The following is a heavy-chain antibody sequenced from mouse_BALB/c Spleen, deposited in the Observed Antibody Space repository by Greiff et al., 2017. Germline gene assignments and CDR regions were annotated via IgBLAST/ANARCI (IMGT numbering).Heavy chain of an antibody. D-gene: IGHD2-4*01. V-gene: IGHV5-6*01. CDR2: ISSGGSYT. Sequence: EVMLVESGGDLVKPGGSLKLSCAASGFTFSSYGMSWVRQTPDKRLEWVATISSGGSYTYYPDSVKGRFTISRDNAKNTLYLQMSSLKSEDTAMYYCARHSWDYDRTGFAYWGQGTLVTVSA. J-gene: IGHJ3*01. CDR1: GFTFSSYG. CDR3: ARHSWDYDRTGFAY.